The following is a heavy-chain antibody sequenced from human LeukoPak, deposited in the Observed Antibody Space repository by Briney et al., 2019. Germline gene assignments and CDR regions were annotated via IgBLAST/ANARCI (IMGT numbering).Heavy chain of an antibody. J-gene: IGHJ4*02. CDR3: AREANYDFWSGLDY. CDR2: IYHSGST. V-gene: IGHV4-4*02. CDR1: GGSISSSNW. Sequence: PSETLSLTCAVSGGSISSSNWWSWVRQPPGKGLEWIGEIYHSGSTNYNPSLKSRVTISVDKSKNQFSLKLSSVTAADTAVYYCAREANYDFWSGLDYWGQGTLVTVSS. D-gene: IGHD3-3*01.